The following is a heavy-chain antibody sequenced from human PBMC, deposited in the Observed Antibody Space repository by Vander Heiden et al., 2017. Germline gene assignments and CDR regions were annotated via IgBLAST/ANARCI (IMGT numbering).Heavy chain of an antibody. J-gene: IGHJ4*02. D-gene: IGHD1-1*01. V-gene: IGHV3-23*01. CDR2: ISGSGGST. CDR3: AKLDWNPSPYFDY. CDR1: GVTFSSYA. Sequence: EVPLLESGGGLVQPGGSLRLPCAASGVTFSSYAMSWVRQPPGKGLEWVSAISGSGGSTYYADSVKGRFTISRDNSKNTLYLQMNSLRAEDTAVYYCAKLDWNPSPYFDYWGQGTLVTVSS.